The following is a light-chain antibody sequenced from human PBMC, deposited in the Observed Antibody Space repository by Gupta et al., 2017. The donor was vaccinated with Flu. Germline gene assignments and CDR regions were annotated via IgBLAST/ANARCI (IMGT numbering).Light chain of an antibody. J-gene: IGKJ1*01. V-gene: IGKV3-11*01. Sequence: EIVLTQSPATLSLSPGERATLSCRASQTVANYLAWYQQRPGQAPSLLIYDTSIRAPGIPARFSGSGSGTDFTLTISSLEPEDFAVYYCQQRSDWLWTFGEGPKVEIK. CDR3: QQRSDWLWT. CDR1: QTVANY. CDR2: DTS.